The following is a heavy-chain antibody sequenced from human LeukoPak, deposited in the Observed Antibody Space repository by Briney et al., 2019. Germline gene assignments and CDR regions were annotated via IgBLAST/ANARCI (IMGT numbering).Heavy chain of an antibody. Sequence: SETLSLTCAVYGGSFSGYYWSWIRQPPGKGLEWIGEINHSGSTNYNPSLKSRVTISVDTSKNQFSLKLSSVTAADTAVYYCARGGPSDGSGSYYHVFYFDYWGQGTLVTVSS. CDR3: ARGGPSDGSGSYYHVFYFDY. D-gene: IGHD3-10*01. CDR2: INHSGST. V-gene: IGHV4-34*01. J-gene: IGHJ4*02. CDR1: GGSFSGYY.